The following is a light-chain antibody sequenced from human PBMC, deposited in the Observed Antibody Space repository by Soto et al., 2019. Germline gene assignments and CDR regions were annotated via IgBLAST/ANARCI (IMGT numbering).Light chain of an antibody. CDR2: EVS. Sequence: QSALTQPASVSGYPGQSITISCTGTSSDVGGYNYVSWYQQHPGKAPKLMIYEVSNRPSGVSNRFSGSKSGNTASLTISGLQADDEADYYCISYTASSTRVFGGGTKLTVL. CDR1: SSDVGGYNY. J-gene: IGLJ2*01. V-gene: IGLV2-14*01. CDR3: ISYTASSTRV.